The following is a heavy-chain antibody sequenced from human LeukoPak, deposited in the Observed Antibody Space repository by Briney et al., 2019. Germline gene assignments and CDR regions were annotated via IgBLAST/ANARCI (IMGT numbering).Heavy chain of an antibody. J-gene: IGHJ4*02. D-gene: IGHD6-13*01. CDR3: ARAGANGIEAAGSLRY. CDR1: GGSFSTYY. Sequence: SETLSLTCAVSGGSFSTYYWSWIRQPPGKGLEWIGFIYYTGTTNYNPSLKSRVTISVDTSKNQFSLKLSSVTAADTAVYYCARAGANGIEAAGSLRYRGQGTLVTVSS. V-gene: IGHV4-59*01. CDR2: IYYTGTT.